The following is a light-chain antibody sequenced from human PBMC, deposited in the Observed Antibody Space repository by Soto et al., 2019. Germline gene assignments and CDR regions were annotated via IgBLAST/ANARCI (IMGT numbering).Light chain of an antibody. CDR2: SNN. CDR3: QSYDSSLRGSV. CDR1: SSNVRAGYD. V-gene: IGLV1-40*01. Sequence: QSVLTQPPSVSGAPGQRVTISCTGVSSNVRAGYDVHWYQCFPGIAPKLLIYSNNRRPSGVPDRFSGSKSGTSASLAITGLQAEGEADYYCQSYDSSLRGSVFGTGTKATVL. J-gene: IGLJ1*01.